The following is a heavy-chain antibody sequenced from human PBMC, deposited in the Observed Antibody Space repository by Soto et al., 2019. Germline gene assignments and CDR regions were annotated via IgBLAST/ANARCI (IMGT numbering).Heavy chain of an antibody. CDR1: GFTFSSYA. J-gene: IGHJ6*02. CDR2: ISYDGSNK. CDR3: ARDMSDIVVVPAATNYYYYGMDV. V-gene: IGHV3-30-3*01. Sequence: GGSLRLSCAASGFTFSSYAMHWVRQAPGKGLEWVAVISYDGSNKYYADSVKGRFTISRDNSKNTLYLQMNSLRAEDTAVYYCARDMSDIVVVPAATNYYYYGMDVWGQGTTVTVSS. D-gene: IGHD2-2*01.